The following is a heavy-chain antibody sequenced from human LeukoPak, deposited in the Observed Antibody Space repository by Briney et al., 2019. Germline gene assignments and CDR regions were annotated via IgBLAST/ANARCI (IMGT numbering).Heavy chain of an antibody. J-gene: IGHJ4*02. D-gene: IGHD2-8*01. CDR3: AKEMGVVLMVYALDY. CDR2: ISGSGGNT. CDR1: GFIFSGYA. Sequence: GGSLRLSCAASGFIFSGYAMSWVRQAPGKGLEWVSGISGSGGNTFYADSVKGRFTISRDNSKSTLSLQMNSLRAEDTAVYYCAKEMGVVLMVYALDYWGQGNLVTVSS. V-gene: IGHV3-23*01.